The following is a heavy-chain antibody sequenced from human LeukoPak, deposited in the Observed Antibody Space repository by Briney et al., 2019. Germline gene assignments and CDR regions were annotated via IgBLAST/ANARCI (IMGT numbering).Heavy chain of an antibody. CDR1: GGSISRYY. CDR2: ISGSGTT. D-gene: IGHD7-27*01. CDR3: ARGRHWGAGADY. Sequence: SETLSLTCTVSGGSISRYYWSWIRQPPGKGLEWFGYISGSGTTNYNPSLKSRVTMSVDTSRNQFSLKVSSVTAADTAVYYCARGRHWGAGADYWGQGTLVTVSS. J-gene: IGHJ4*02. V-gene: IGHV4-59*12.